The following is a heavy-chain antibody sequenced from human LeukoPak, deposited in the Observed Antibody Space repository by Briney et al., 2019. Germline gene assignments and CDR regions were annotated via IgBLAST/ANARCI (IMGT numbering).Heavy chain of an antibody. D-gene: IGHD2-21*02. CDR2: INPSGGST. CDR1: GYTFTSYY. J-gene: IGHJ4*02. Sequence: GASVKVSCKASGYTFTSYYMHWVRQAPGQGLEWMGIINPSGGSTSYAQKFQGRVTMTRDTSTSTVYMELSSLRSEDTAVYYCARGAGIVVVTAILDYWGQGTLVTVSS. V-gene: IGHV1-46*01. CDR3: ARGAGIVVVTAILDY.